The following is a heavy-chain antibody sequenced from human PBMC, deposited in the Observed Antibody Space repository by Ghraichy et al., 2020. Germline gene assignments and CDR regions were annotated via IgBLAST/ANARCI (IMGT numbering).Heavy chain of an antibody. CDR2: ISSSSSTI. J-gene: IGHJ4*02. D-gene: IGHD5-18*01. CDR3: ARDSQYSYGNFDY. Sequence: GESLNISCAASGFTFSSYSMNWVRQAPGKGLEWVSYISSSSSTIYYADSVKGRFTISRDNAKNSLYLQMNSLRAEDTAVYYCARDSQYSYGNFDYWGQGTLVTVSS. V-gene: IGHV3-48*01. CDR1: GFTFSSYS.